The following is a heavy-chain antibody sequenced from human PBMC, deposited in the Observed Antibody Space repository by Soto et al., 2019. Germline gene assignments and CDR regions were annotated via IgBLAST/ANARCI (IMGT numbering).Heavy chain of an antibody. CDR2: ISNDGRNK. V-gene: IGHV3-30*14. D-gene: IGHD3-3*01. CDR3: ARGGYYTFWNGSIGTY. CDR1: QFTFSSFT. Sequence: QLHLVESGGGVVQPGKSLRVSCAASQFTFSSFTMHWIRQAPGKGLEWVAVISNDGRNKFYADSVKGRFTISRDNSKNTLFLQMNSLTSEDTAVYYCARGGYYTFWNGSIGTYWGQGTLVTVSS. J-gene: IGHJ4*02.